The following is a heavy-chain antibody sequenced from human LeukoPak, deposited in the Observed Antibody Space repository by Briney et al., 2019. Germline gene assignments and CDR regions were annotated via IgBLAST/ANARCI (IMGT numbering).Heavy chain of an antibody. J-gene: IGHJ3*02. CDR3: ARVMMVRGVITYDAFDI. CDR1: GFTVSTNY. D-gene: IGHD3-10*01. CDR2: IYSGGST. V-gene: IGHV3-53*01. Sequence: GGSLRLSCAASGFTVSTNYMSWVCQAPGKGLEWVSVIYSGGSTYYADSVKGRFTISRDNPKNTLYLQMNSLRAEDTAVYYCARVMMVRGVITYDAFDIWGQGTMVTVSS.